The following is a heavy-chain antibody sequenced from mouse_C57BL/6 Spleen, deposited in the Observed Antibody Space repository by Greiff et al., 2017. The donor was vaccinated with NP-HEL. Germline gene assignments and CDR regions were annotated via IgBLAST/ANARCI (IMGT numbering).Heavy chain of an antibody. J-gene: IGHJ4*01. CDR2: INPNYGTT. Sequence: QLVESGPELVKPGASVKISCKASGYSFTDYNMNWVKQSNGKSLEWIGVINPNYGTTSYNQKFKGKANLTVDQSSSTAYMLLNSLTSEDAAVDYCAKRGSSYNAMDYWGQGTSVTVSS. V-gene: IGHV1-39*01. D-gene: IGHD1-1*01. CDR3: AKRGSSYNAMDY. CDR1: GYSFTDYN.